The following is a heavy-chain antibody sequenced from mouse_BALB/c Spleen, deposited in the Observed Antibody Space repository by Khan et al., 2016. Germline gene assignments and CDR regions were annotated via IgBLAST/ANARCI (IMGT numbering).Heavy chain of an antibody. J-gene: IGHJ2*01. CDR1: GFTFSSYG. Sequence: EVELVESGGGLVQPGGSLKLSCAPSGFTFSSYGMSWVRQTPDKRLELVATINSNGGSTYYPDSVKGRFTISRDNAKNTLYLQMSRLKSEDTAMYYCARMARTINWGQGTTLTVPS. CDR3: ARMARTIN. V-gene: IGHV5-6-3*01. CDR2: INSNGGST.